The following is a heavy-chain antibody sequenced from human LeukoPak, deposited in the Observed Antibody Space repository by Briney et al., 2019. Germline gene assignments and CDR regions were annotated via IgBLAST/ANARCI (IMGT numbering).Heavy chain of an antibody. D-gene: IGHD1-20*01. CDR3: ARRYNWNDVTFDP. V-gene: IGHV4-39*01. Sequence: SETLSLTCAVYGGSFSSYYWGWIRQPPGKGLEWIGSIYYSGSTYYNPSLKSRVTISVDTSKNQSSLKLSSVTAADTAVYYCARRYNWNDVTFDPWGQGTLVTVSS. CDR1: GGSFSSYY. CDR2: IYYSGST. J-gene: IGHJ5*02.